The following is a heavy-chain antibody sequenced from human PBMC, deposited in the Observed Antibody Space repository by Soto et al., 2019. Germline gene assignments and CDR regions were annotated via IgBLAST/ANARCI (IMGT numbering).Heavy chain of an antibody. CDR2: IYYSGST. D-gene: IGHD2-15*01. CDR3: ARISCSGGTCYFDH. V-gene: IGHV4-39*07. J-gene: IGHJ4*02. CDR1: GGSIRSSSYY. Sequence: SETLSLTCTVSGGSIRSSSYYWGWIRQPPGKGLEWIGSIYYSGSTYYDPSLKSRVTISVDTSKNQFSLKLSSVTAADTAIYYCARISCSGGTCYFDHWGQGTLVTVSS.